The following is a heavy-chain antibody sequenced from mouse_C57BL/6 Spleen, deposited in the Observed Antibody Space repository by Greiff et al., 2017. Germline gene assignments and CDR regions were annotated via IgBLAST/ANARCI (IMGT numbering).Heavy chain of an antibody. CDR1: DYTFTSYW. D-gene: IGHD2-3*01. Sequence: QVHVKQPGAELVMPGASVKLSCKASDYTFTSYWMHWVKQRPGQGLEWIGEIDPSDSYTNYNQKFKGKSTLTVDKSSSTAYMQLSSLTSEYSAVYYCARFDDGYYWYFDVWGTGTTVTVSS. J-gene: IGHJ1*03. V-gene: IGHV1-69*01. CDR2: IDPSDSYT. CDR3: ARFDDGYYWYFDV.